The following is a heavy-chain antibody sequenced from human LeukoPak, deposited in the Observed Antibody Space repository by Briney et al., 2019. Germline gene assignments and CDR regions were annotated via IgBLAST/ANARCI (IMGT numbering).Heavy chain of an antibody. CDR2: ISSSGSTI. V-gene: IGHV3-48*04. J-gene: IGHJ6*02. CDR1: GFTFSSYA. Sequence: GGSLRLSCAASGFTFSSYAMSWVRQAPGKGLEWVSYISSSGSTIYYADSVKGRFTISRDNAKNSLYLQMNSLRAEDTAVYYCARDSGGSQYYYYGMDVWGQGTTVTVSS. CDR3: ARDSGGSQYYYYGMDV. D-gene: IGHD3-10*01.